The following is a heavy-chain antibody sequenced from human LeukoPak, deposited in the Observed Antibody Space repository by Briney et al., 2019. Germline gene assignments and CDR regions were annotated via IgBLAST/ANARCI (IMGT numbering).Heavy chain of an antibody. CDR3: AKDMNTIFGVVTYFDY. J-gene: IGHJ4*02. CDR2: ISGSGGST. CDR1: GFTFSDYY. Sequence: GGSLRLSCAASGFTFSDYYMSWVRQAPGKGLEWVSGISGSGGSTYYADSVKGRFTISRDNSKNTLYLQMNSLRAEDTAIYYCAKDMNTIFGVVTYFDYWGQGTLVTVSS. D-gene: IGHD3-3*01. V-gene: IGHV3-23*01.